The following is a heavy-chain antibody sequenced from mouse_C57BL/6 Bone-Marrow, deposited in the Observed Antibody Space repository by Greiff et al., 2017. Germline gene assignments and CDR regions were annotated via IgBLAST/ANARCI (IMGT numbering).Heavy chain of an antibody. CDR2: IRLKSDNYAT. J-gene: IGHJ3*01. D-gene: IGHD1-1*01. CDR1: GFTFSNYW. Sequence: EVKLEEPGGGLVQPGGSMKLSCVASGFTFSNYWMNWVRQSPEKGLEWVAQIRLKSDNYATHYAESVKGRFTISRDDSKSSVYLQMNNLRAEDTGIYYCTGGTTVVATDWFAYWGQGTLVTVSA. V-gene: IGHV6-3*01. CDR3: TGGTTVVATDWFAY.